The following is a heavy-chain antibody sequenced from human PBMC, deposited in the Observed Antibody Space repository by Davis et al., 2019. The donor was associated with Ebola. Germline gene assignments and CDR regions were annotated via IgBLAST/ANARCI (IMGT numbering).Heavy chain of an antibody. Sequence: ASVKVSCKASGYTFTSYAMNWVRQAPGQGLEWMGWINTNTGNPTYAQGFTGRFVFSLDTSVSTAYLQISSLKAEDTAVYYCARWRKCSSTSCYGLYGMDVWGKGTTVTVSS. D-gene: IGHD2-2*01. CDR3: ARWRKCSSTSCYGLYGMDV. CDR1: GYTFTSYA. J-gene: IGHJ6*04. CDR2: INTNTGNP. V-gene: IGHV7-4-1*02.